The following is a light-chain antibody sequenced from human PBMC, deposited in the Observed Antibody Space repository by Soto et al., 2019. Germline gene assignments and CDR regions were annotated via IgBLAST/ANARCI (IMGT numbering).Light chain of an antibody. Sequence: DIQLTQSPSFLSASVGDRVTITCRASQGISSYLAWYQQKPGKAPKLQIYAASTLQSGVPSRFSGSGSGTEFTLTISSLQPEDFATYYCQQLNSYPGYTFGQGTKLEIK. CDR2: AAS. V-gene: IGKV1-9*01. CDR1: QGISSY. J-gene: IGKJ2*01. CDR3: QQLNSYPGYT.